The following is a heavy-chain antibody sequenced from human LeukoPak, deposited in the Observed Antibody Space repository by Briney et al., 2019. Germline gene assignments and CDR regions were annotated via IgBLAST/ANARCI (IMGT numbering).Heavy chain of an antibody. CDR3: ARDSVRYYDSSGYYSLDY. CDR1: GGTFSSYA. J-gene: IGHJ4*02. D-gene: IGHD3-22*01. V-gene: IGHV1-69*13. Sequence: SVKVSCKASGGTFSSYAISWVRQAPGQGLEWMGGIIPIFGTANYAQKFQGRVTITADESTSTAYMELSSLRSEDTAVYYCARDSVRYYDSSGYYSLDYWGQGTLVTVSS. CDR2: IIPIFGTA.